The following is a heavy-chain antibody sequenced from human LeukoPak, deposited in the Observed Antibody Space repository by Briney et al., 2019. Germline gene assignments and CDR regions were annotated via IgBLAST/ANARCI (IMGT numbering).Heavy chain of an antibody. CDR2: IYDSGRT. Sequence: SETLSLTCTVSGGSISSDYWSWFRQPPGKGLEFTGYIYDSGRTHFNPSLKSRVTISQDTSENQFSLRLTSVTAADTAIYYCARGFTYSGSYLPFDYWGQGTLVTVSS. CDR1: GGSISSDY. J-gene: IGHJ4*02. CDR3: ARGFTYSGSYLPFDY. D-gene: IGHD1-26*01. V-gene: IGHV4-59*01.